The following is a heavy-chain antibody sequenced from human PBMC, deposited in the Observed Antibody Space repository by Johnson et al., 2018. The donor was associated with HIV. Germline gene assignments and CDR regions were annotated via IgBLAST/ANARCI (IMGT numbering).Heavy chain of an antibody. D-gene: IGHD6-13*01. CDR2: ISYVGTNE. Sequence: QVQLVESGGGVVQPGRSLRLSCAASGFTFSSYAMHWVRQAPGKGLEWVAVISYVGTNEDYADSVKGRFTISRDNSKNTLYLQMNSLTAEDTAVYYCAREGAAAGPTDAFDIWGQGTMVTVSS. J-gene: IGHJ3*02. CDR3: AREGAAAGPTDAFDI. CDR1: GFTFSSYA. V-gene: IGHV3-30*04.